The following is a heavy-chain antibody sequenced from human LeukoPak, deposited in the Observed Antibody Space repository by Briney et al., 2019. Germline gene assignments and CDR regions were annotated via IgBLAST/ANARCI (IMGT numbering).Heavy chain of an antibody. CDR1: GFTFRTYT. D-gene: IGHD4-17*01. V-gene: IGHV3-21*04. J-gene: IGHJ4*02. Sequence: GGSLRLSCAASGFTFRTYTMNWVRQAPGKGLEWVSSISSSGSYIYYADSVKGRFTISRDNAKNSLYLQMNSLRADDTATYYCARDAGGAWPFDYWGQGTRVIVSS. CDR3: ARDAGGAWPFDY. CDR2: ISSSGSYI.